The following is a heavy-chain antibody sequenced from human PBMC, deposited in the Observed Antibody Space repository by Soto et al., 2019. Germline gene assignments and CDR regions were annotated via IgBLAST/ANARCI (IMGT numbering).Heavy chain of an antibody. CDR3: ASPLVTIFGVVKDY. D-gene: IGHD3-3*01. V-gene: IGHV3-23*01. CDR2: ISGSGGST. J-gene: IGHJ4*02. Sequence: GGSLRLSCVASGFIFSSYAMRWVRQAPGKGLEWVSGISGSGGSTYYADSVKGRFTISRDNSKNTLYLQINSLRAEDTALYYCASPLVTIFGVVKDYWGQGTLVTVSS. CDR1: GFIFSSYA.